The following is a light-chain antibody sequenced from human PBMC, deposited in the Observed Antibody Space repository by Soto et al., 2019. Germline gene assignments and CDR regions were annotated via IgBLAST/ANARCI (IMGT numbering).Light chain of an antibody. CDR3: CSFTSSSTRI. Sequence: QSALTQPASVSGSPGQSITISCTGTSSDIGGYNYVSWYQQRSGKVPKLLIYDVTNRPSGVSNRFSGSKSGNTASLTISGLQAEDEADYYCCSFTSSSTRIFGGGTKLTVL. CDR1: SSDIGGYNY. CDR2: DVT. J-gene: IGLJ2*01. V-gene: IGLV2-14*01.